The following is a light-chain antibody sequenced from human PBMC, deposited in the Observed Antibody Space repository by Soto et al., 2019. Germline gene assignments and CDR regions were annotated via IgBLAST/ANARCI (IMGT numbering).Light chain of an antibody. CDR3: QQYNSYSPWT. J-gene: IGKJ1*01. CDR1: QSISSW. V-gene: IGKV1-5*03. Sequence: DIQMTQSPSTLSASVGDRVTITCRASQSISSWLDWYQQKPGKAPKLLIYKASSLESGVPSRFSGSGSGTECTLTISSLQPDDFATYYCQQYNSYSPWTFGQGTKVEIK. CDR2: KAS.